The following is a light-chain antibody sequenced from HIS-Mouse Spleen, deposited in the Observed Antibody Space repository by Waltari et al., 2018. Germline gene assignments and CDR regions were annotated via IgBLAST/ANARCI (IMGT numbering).Light chain of an antibody. J-gene: IGLJ1*01. CDR3: SSYTSSSTLVYV. CDR2: EVS. Sequence: QSITISCTGTSSDVGGYNYVSWYQQHPGKAPKLMIYEVSNRPSGVSNRFSGSKSGNTASLTISGLQAEDEADYYCSSYTSSSTLVYVFGTGTKVTVL. CDR1: SSDVGGYNY. V-gene: IGLV2-14*01.